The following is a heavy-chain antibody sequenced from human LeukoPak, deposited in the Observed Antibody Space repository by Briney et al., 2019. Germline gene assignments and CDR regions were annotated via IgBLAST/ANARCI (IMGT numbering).Heavy chain of an antibody. D-gene: IGHD3-10*01. CDR2: MNPNSGNT. CDR1: GYTFTSYD. Sequence: ASVKVSCKASGYTFTSYDINWVRQATGQGLEWMGWMNPNSGNTGYAQKLQGRVTMTRNTSISTAHMELSSLRSEDTAVYYCAGGYYGPGSYDPLDYWGQGTLVTVSS. V-gene: IGHV1-8*01. J-gene: IGHJ4*02. CDR3: AGGYYGPGSYDPLDY.